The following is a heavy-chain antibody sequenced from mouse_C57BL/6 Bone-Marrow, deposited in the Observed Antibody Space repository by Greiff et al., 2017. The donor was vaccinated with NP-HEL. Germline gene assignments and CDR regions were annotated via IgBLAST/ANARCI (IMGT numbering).Heavy chain of an antibody. J-gene: IGHJ3*01. Sequence: EVMLVESGGGLVQPGSSMKLSCTASGFTFSDYYMAWVRQVPEKGLEWVANINYDGSSTYYLDSLKSRFIISRDNAKNILYLQMSSLKSEDTATYYCARESLLYYYGPWFAYWGQGTLVTVSA. CDR3: ARESLLYYYGPWFAY. V-gene: IGHV5-16*01. CDR2: INYDGSST. D-gene: IGHD1-1*01. CDR1: GFTFSDYY.